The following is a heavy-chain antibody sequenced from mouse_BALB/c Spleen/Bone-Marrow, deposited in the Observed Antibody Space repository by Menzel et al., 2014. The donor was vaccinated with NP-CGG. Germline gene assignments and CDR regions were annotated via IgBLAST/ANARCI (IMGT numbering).Heavy chain of an antibody. CDR1: GFSLTDYG. CDR3: AKLGRSYSCFDV. J-gene: IGHJ1*01. CDR2: IWGGGST. Sequence: VQLQQSGPGLVAPSQSLSITCTVSGFSLTDYGVSWIRQPPGKGLEWLGVIWGGGSTYYNSALKSRLSISKDNSKSXVFLKMNSLQTVDAAMYYCAKLGRSYSCFDVWGAGTTVTVSS. D-gene: IGHD4-1*01. V-gene: IGHV2-6-5*01.